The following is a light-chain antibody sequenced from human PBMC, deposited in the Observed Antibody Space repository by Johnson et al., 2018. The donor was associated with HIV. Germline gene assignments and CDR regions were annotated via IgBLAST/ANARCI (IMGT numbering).Light chain of an antibody. V-gene: IGLV1-51*02. J-gene: IGLJ1*01. Sequence: QSVLTQPPSVSAAPGQKVTISCSGSSFNIGNNYVSWYQQLPGTAPKLLICENNKRPSGIPDRFSGSKSGTSATLGITGLQTGDEADYYCGTWDSSLSADVFGTGTKVTVL. CDR3: GTWDSSLSADV. CDR1: SFNIGNNY. CDR2: ENN.